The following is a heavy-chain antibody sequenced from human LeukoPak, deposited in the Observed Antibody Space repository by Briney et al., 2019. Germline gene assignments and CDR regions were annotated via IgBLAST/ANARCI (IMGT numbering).Heavy chain of an antibody. CDR1: GYTFTDYY. V-gene: IGHV1-2*06. CDR2: INPNSGDT. Sequence: ASVKVSCKASGYTFTDYYIHWVRQAPGQGLEWMGRINPNSGDTINAQKFQGRVTMTRDTSISTAYMEMSRLRSDDTALYYCTRLSAHDAFDIWGQGTMVTASS. CDR3: TRLSAHDAFDI. J-gene: IGHJ3*02.